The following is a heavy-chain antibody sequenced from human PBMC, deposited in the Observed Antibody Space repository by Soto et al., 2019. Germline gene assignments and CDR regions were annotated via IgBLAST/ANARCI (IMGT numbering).Heavy chain of an antibody. D-gene: IGHD5-12*01. CDR1: GGTFSSYA. CDR3: ATRKEMATIYEPWFDP. J-gene: IGHJ5*02. V-gene: IGHV1-69*13. CDR2: IIPIFGTA. Sequence: ASVKVSCKASGGTFSSYAISWVRQAPGQGLEWMGGIIPIFGTANYAQKFQGRVTITADESTSTAYMELSSLRSEDTAVYYCATRKEMATIYEPWFDPWGQGTLVTVSS.